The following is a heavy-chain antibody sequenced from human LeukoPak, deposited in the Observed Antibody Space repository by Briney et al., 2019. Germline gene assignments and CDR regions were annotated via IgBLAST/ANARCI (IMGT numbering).Heavy chain of an antibody. D-gene: IGHD3-22*01. CDR1: GYTFTSYG. CDR3: ARGYYGSSGYLDAFDI. V-gene: IGHV1-8*02. Sequence: EASVKVSCKASGYTFTSYGISWVRQATGQGLEWMGWMNPNSGNTGYAQKFQGRVTMTRNTSISTAYMELSSLRSEDTAVYYCARGYYGSSGYLDAFDIWGQGTMVTVSS. J-gene: IGHJ3*02. CDR2: MNPNSGNT.